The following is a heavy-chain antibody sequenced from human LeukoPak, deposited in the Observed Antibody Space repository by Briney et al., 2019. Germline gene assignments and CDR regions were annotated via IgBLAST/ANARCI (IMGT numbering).Heavy chain of an antibody. CDR1: GYTFTSYD. V-gene: IGHV1-8*01. D-gene: IGHD3-10*01. Sequence: ASVKVSCKASGYTFTSYDINWVRQATGQGLEWMGWMNPNSGNTGYAQKLQGRVTMTRNTSISTAYMELSSLRSEDTAVYYCARGVKGQIRITMVRGVIYYFDYWGQGTLVTVSS. CDR2: MNPNSGNT. CDR3: ARGVKGQIRITMVRGVIYYFDY. J-gene: IGHJ4*02.